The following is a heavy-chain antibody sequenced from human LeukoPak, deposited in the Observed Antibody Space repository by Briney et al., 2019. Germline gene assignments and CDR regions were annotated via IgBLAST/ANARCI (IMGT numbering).Heavy chain of an antibody. J-gene: IGHJ3*02. D-gene: IGHD4-23*01. CDR1: GGTFSSYA. V-gene: IGHV1-69*05. Sequence: SVKVSCKASGGTFSSYAISWVRQAPGQGLEWMGGIIPIFGTPNYAQKFQGRVTITTDESTSTAYMELSSLRSEDTAVYYCARDLPDFSLRISSGGFDIWGQGTMVTVSS. CDR2: IIPIFGTP. CDR3: ARDLPDFSLRISSGGFDI.